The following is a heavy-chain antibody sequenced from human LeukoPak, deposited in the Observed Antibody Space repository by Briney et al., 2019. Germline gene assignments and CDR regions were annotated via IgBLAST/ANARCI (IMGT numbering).Heavy chain of an antibody. V-gene: IGHV5-51*01. J-gene: IGHJ4*02. Sequence: PGESLKISCKGSGYSFPNYWVAWVRQMPGKGLEWMGIIYPGDSDTRYSPSFQGQVTISADKSISTAYLQWSSLKASDTAMYYCARHGSTVEPGDSWGQGTLVTVSS. CDR2: IYPGDSDT. D-gene: IGHD1-26*01. CDR3: ARHGSTVEPGDS. CDR1: GYSFPNYW.